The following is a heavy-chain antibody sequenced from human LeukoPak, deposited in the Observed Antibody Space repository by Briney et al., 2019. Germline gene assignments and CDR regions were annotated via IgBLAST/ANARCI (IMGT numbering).Heavy chain of an antibody. CDR1: GGSISSSNYS. CDR3: TRSYDSNGYSVGFDF. CDR2: IYYSGST. V-gene: IGHV4-39*01. D-gene: IGHD3-22*01. J-gene: IGHJ4*02. Sequence: SETLSLTCTVSGGSISSSNYSWGWIRQPPGKGLEWIGSIYYSGSTYYNPSLKSRVTISVDTSKNQFSLKLSSLTAADTAVYYCTRSYDSNGYSVGFDFWCQGTLVTVSS.